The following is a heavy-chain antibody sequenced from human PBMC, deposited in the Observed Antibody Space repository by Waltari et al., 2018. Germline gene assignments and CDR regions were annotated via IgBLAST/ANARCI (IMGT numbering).Heavy chain of an antibody. CDR1: GFTFSSYW. CDR3: ARVTPPIAVAVGGRFDP. J-gene: IGHJ5*02. Sequence: EVQLVESGGGLVQPGGSLRLSCAASGFTFSSYWMSWVRQAPGKGLEWVANIKQDGSEKYYVDSLKGRFTISRDNAKNSLYLQMNSLRAEDTAVYYCARVTPPIAVAVGGRFDPWGQGTLVTVSS. V-gene: IGHV3-7*01. CDR2: IKQDGSEK. D-gene: IGHD6-19*01.